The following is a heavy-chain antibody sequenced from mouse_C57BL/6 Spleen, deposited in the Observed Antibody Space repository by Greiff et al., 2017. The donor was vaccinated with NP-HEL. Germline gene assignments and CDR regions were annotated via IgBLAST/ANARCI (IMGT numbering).Heavy chain of an antibody. CDR1: GYTFTSYW. V-gene: IGHV1-64*01. CDR3: ARCDYDGGWYFDV. Sequence: QVQLQQPGAELVKPGASVKLSCKASGYTFTSYWMHWVKQRPGQGLEWIGMIHPNSGSTNYNEKFKSKATLTVDKSSTTAYMQLSSLTSEDSAVDYCARCDYDGGWYFDVWGTGTPVTVSS. J-gene: IGHJ1*03. D-gene: IGHD2-4*01. CDR2: IHPNSGST.